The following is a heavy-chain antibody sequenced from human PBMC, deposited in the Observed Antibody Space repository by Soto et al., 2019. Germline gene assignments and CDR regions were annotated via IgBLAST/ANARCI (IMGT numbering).Heavy chain of an antibody. Sequence: SETLSLSCSVSGGSISSGNYYWSWIRQPPGKGLEWIGFISYSGTTHYSASLRSRVSISVDTSKKQFSLDLSSVTAADTAVYYCARETYGDYVGYFDPWGQGIQVTVSS. CDR3: ARETYGDYVGYFDP. CDR1: GGSISSGNYY. D-gene: IGHD4-17*01. CDR2: ISYSGTT. J-gene: IGHJ5*02. V-gene: IGHV4-30-4*01.